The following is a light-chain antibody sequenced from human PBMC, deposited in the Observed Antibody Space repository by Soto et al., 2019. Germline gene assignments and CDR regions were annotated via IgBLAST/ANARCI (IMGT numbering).Light chain of an antibody. J-gene: IGLJ1*01. Sequence: QSVLTQPPSVSGAPGQRVTISCTGSSSNIGAGYDVHWYQQLPGTAPKLLIYGNINRPSGVPDRFSGSNSGTSASLAIPGLQAEDEADYYCQSYDSSLSGFVFGTGTKVTVL. V-gene: IGLV1-40*01. CDR3: QSYDSSLSGFV. CDR2: GNI. CDR1: SSNIGAGYD.